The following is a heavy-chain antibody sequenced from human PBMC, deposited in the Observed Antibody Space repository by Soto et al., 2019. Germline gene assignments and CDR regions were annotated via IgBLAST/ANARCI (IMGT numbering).Heavy chain of an antibody. V-gene: IGHV1-24*01. D-gene: IGHD5-12*01. CDR3: ATGKPGYSGYDTTQAGYYFDY. Sequence: ASVKVSCKVSGYTLTELSMHWVRQAPGKGLEWMGGFDPEDGETIYAQKFQGRVTMTEDTSTDTAYMELSSLRSEDTAVYYCATGKPGYSGYDTTQAGYYFDYWGQGTLVTVSS. J-gene: IGHJ4*02. CDR2: FDPEDGET. CDR1: GYTLTELS.